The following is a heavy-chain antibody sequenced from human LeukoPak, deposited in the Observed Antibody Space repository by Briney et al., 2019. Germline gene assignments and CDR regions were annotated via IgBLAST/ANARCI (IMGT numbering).Heavy chain of an antibody. CDR1: GFTLSSYS. Sequence: PGGSLRLSCAASGFTLSSYSMNWVRQAPGKGLEWISYINSDIYSNTIYYADSVKGRFTISKDNAKNSLYLQMNSLRAEDTAVYYCARAGGSTVSHSDYWGQGTLVTVSS. CDR2: INSDIYSNTI. V-gene: IGHV3-48*04. CDR3: ARAGGSTVSHSDY. J-gene: IGHJ4*02. D-gene: IGHD4-17*01.